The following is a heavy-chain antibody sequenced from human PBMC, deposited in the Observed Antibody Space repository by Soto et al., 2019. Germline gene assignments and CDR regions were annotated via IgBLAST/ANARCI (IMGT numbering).Heavy chain of an antibody. J-gene: IGHJ5*02. CDR1: GFTFSSYG. Sequence: GSLRLSCAASGFTFSSYGMHWVRQAPGKGLEWVAVIWYDGSNKYYADSVKGRFTISRDNSKNTLYLQMNSLRAEDTAVYYCARGSCSSTSCSNWFDPWGQGTLVTVSS. V-gene: IGHV3-33*01. D-gene: IGHD2-2*01. CDR2: IWYDGSNK. CDR3: ARGSCSSTSCSNWFDP.